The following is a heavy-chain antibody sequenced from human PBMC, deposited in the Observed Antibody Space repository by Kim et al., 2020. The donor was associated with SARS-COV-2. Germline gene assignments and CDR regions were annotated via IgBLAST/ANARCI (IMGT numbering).Heavy chain of an antibody. CDR3: ARDPPNSGWALDF. J-gene: IGHJ4*02. D-gene: IGHD5-12*01. Sequence: YADSVKGRFFISRDNYKNTLYLDMNILKGDDTALYHCARDPPNSGWALDFWGQGVLVTVSS. V-gene: IGHV3-30*07.